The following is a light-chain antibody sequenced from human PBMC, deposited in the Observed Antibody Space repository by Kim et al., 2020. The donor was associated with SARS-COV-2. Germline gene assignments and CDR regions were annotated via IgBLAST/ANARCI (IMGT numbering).Light chain of an antibody. J-gene: IGLJ3*02. Sequence: SYELTQPLSESVALGQTARITCGGSSIGAKSVHWYQQKPGQAPVLVIYRDRNRPSGIPERFSGSNSGNTATLTISRAQAGDEADYYCHVWDSNPEEFGGG. CDR2: RDR. V-gene: IGLV3-9*01. CDR3: HVWDSNPEE. CDR1: SIGAKS.